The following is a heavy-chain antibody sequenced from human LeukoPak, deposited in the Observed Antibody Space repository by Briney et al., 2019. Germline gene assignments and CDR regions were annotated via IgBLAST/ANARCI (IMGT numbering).Heavy chain of an antibody. J-gene: IGHJ3*02. V-gene: IGHV4-30-4*01. CDR1: GGSVSSGDYY. CDR3: ARLRITVGRRHDAFDI. D-gene: IGHD4-23*01. CDR2: IYYNVSS. Sequence: SETLSLTCTVSGGSVSSGDYYWNWIRQTPGKGLEWIGYIYYNVSSYYNPSLKSRVTISVDTSKNQFSLKLSSVTAADTAVYYCARLRITVGRRHDAFDIWGQGTMVTVSS.